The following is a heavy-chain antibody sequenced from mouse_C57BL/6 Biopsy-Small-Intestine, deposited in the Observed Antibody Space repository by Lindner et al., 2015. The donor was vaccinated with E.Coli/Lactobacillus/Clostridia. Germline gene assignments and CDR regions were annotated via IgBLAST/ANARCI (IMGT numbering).Heavy chain of an antibody. V-gene: IGHV1-80*01. CDR3: ALYDGYFAWFTY. CDR2: IYPGDGDT. Sequence: VQLQESGPELVKPGASVKISCKASGYTFTDYYVNWVKQSHGKGLEWIGQIYPGDGDTNYNGKFKGKATLTADKSSSTAYMQLSSLTSEDSAVYFCALYDGYFAWFTYWGQGTLVTVSA. CDR1: GYTFTDYY. J-gene: IGHJ3*01. D-gene: IGHD2-3*01.